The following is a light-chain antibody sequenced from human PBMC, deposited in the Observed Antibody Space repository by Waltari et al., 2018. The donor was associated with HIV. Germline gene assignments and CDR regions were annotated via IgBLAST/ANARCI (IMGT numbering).Light chain of an antibody. J-gene: IGLJ3*02. CDR2: DVN. CDR1: WSDIGSYDL. CDR3: CSYAGSGTFVV. Sequence: QSALTQPASVSGSPGQSITLSCSGTWSDIGSYDLVSWYQHFPGKAPKRILYDVNERPSGVSPRYSGSKSGNTASLVISGLQSEDEAVYYCCSYAGSGTFVVFGGGTRLTV. V-gene: IGLV2-23*02.